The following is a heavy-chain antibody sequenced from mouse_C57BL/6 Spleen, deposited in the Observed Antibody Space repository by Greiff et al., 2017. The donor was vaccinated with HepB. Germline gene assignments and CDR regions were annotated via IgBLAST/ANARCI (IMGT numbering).Heavy chain of an antibody. J-gene: IGHJ4*01. CDR2: IDPSDSYT. CDR1: GYTFTSYW. V-gene: IGHV1-69*01. Sequence: QVQLKQPGAELVMPGASVKLSCKASGYTFTSYWMHWVKQRPGQGLEWIGEIDPSDSYTNYNQKFKGKSTLTVDKSSSTAYMQLSSLTSEDSAVYYCFGAMDYWGQGTSVTVSS. CDR3: FGAMDY.